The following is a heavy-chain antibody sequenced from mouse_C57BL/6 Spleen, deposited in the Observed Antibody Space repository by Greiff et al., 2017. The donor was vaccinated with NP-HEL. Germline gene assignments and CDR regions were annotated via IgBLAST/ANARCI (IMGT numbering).Heavy chain of an antibody. CDR1: GYTFTSYG. CDR2: IYPRSGNT. Sequence: SGAELARPGASVKLSCQASGYTFTSYGISWVKQRTGQGLEWIGAIYPRSGNTYYNEKFKGKATLTADKSSSTAYMELRSLASEDSAVCFCASSALGSNYDWFADWGKGTMVTVSA. D-gene: IGHD2-5*01. CDR3: ASSALGSNYDWFAD. V-gene: IGHV1-81*01. J-gene: IGHJ3*01.